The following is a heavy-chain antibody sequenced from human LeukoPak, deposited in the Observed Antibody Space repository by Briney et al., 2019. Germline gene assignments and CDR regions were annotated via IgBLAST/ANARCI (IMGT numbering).Heavy chain of an antibody. V-gene: IGHV4-34*01. CDR1: GGSFSGYY. J-gene: IGHJ6*03. D-gene: IGHD5-12*01. Sequence: SETLSLTCAVYGGSFSGYYWSWSRQPPGRGLEWIGEINHSGSTNYNPSLKSRVTISVDTSKNQFSLKLSSVTAADTAVYYCARGGRGSHYYYYMDVWGKGTAITVSS. CDR2: INHSGST. CDR3: ARGGRGSHYYYYMDV.